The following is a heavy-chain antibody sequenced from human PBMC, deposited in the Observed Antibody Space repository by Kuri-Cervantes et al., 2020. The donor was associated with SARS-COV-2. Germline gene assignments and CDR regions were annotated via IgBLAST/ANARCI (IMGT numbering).Heavy chain of an antibody. V-gene: IGHV3-21*01. Sequence: GESLKISCTASGFTFNSYNMKWVRQAPGKGLEWVSGIGPSNTYIYYADSVKGRFTISRDNAKNSLYLQMNSLRAEDTAVYYCARGGMVVGSSGWYGEDYYYYMDVWGKGTTVTVSS. D-gene: IGHD6-19*01. CDR2: IGPSNTYI. CDR3: ARGGMVVGSSGWYGEDYYYYMDV. J-gene: IGHJ6*03. CDR1: GFTFNSYN.